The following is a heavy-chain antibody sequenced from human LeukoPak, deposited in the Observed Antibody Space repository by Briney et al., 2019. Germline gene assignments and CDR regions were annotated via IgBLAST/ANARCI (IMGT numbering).Heavy chain of an antibody. D-gene: IGHD3-22*01. J-gene: IGHJ4*02. CDR3: AREGDYYDTSGTLDY. CDR2: IYTSGST. Sequence: SETLSLTCTVSGGSISSGNYYWSWIRKPAGKGLEWIGRIYTSGSTNYNPSLKSRVTISVDTSKNQFSLKLSSVTAADTAVYYCAREGDYYDTSGTLDYWGQGTLVAVSS. CDR1: GGSISSGNYY. V-gene: IGHV4-61*02.